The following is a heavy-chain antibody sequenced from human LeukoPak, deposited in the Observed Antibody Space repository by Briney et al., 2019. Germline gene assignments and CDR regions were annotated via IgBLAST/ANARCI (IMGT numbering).Heavy chain of an antibody. J-gene: IGHJ4*02. V-gene: IGHV3-21*01. D-gene: IGHD2-15*01. CDR2: ISSSSTYI. CDR1: GFIFSSYS. Sequence: SGGSLRLSCAAAGFIFSSYSMNWVRQAPGKGLEGVSSISSSSTYIYYADSVKGRFTISRDNAKNSIYLQMNGLTAEDTAVYYCARTYGSGSLDYGGQGTLVTVSS. CDR3: ARTYGSGSLDY.